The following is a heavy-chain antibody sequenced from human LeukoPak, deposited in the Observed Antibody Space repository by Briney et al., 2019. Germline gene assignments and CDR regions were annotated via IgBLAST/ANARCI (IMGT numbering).Heavy chain of an antibody. CDR2: INHSGST. D-gene: IGHD3-3*02. V-gene: IGHV4-34*01. J-gene: IGHJ4*02. CDR3: ARHFWSGYPDY. CDR1: GGSFSGYY. Sequence: PSETLSLTCAVYGGSFSGYYWSWIRQPPGKGLEWIGEINHSGSTNYNPSLKSRVTISVDTSKNQFSLKLSSVTAADTAVYCCARHFWSGYPDYWGQGTLVTVSS.